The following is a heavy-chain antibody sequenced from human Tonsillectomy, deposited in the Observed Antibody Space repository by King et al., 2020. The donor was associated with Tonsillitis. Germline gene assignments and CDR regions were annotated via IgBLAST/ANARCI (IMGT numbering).Heavy chain of an antibody. CDR3: APLSSGWDEYYFDY. D-gene: IGHD6-19*01. Sequence: ITLKESGPTLVKPPQTLTLTCTFSGFSLSTSGVGVGWIRQPPGKALEWLALIYWNDDKRYSPSLKSRLTITKDTSKNQVVLTMTNMDPVDTATYYCAPLSSGWDEYYFDYWGQGTLVTVSS. CDR2: IYWNDDK. V-gene: IGHV2-5*01. CDR1: GFSLSTSGVG. J-gene: IGHJ4*02.